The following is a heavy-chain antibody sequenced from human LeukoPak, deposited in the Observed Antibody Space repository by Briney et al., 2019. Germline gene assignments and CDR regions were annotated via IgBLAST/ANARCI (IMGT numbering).Heavy chain of an antibody. CDR2: IIPILGIA. CDR1: GDTFSDYA. V-gene: IGHV1-69*04. CDR3: ARGRYYGSGSKNWFDS. D-gene: IGHD3-10*01. Sequence: ASVKVSCKTSGDTFSDYAVNWVRQGPGQGLEWMGRIIPILGIATYAQKFQDRVTITADRSTSTAYMELSSLRSEDTAVYYCARGRYYGSGSKNWFDSWGQGTPVTVSS. J-gene: IGHJ5*01.